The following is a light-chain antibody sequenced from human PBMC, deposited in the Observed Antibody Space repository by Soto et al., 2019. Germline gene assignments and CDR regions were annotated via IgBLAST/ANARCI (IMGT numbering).Light chain of an antibody. CDR2: DAS. CDR1: QSVSSY. CDR3: QQRSNWPPET. J-gene: IGKJ1*01. Sequence: EIVLTQSPATLSSSPGERATLSCRASQSVSSYLAWYQQKPGQAPRLLIYDASNRATGIPARFSGSGSGTDFPLTISSLEPEDFAVYYCQQRSNWPPETFGQGTKVEIK. V-gene: IGKV3-11*01.